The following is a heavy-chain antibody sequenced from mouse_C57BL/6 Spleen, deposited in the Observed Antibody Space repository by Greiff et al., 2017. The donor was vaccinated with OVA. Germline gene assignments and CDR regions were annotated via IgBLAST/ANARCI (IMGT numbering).Heavy chain of an antibody. CDR1: GYTFTDYY. V-gene: IGHV1-19*01. CDR2: INPYNGGT. CDR3: ARRRDAMDY. J-gene: IGHJ4*01. Sequence: EVQGVESGPVLVKPGASVKMSCKASGYTFTDYYMNWVKQSHGKSLEWIGVINPYNGGTSYNQKFKGKATLTVDKSSSTAYMELNSLTSEDSAVYYCARRRDAMDYWGQGTSVTVSS.